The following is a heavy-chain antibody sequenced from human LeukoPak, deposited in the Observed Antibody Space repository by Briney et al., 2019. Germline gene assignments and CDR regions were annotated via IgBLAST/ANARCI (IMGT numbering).Heavy chain of an antibody. J-gene: IGHJ6*04. CDR3: AKDQFRPMVRGVITYYYHGMDV. CDR1: GFTFRGYG. CDR2: ISYDGRDK. V-gene: IGHV3-30*18. Sequence: AGGSLRLSCAASGFTFRGYGMHWVRQAPGKGLEWVAVISYDGRDKYYADSVKGRFTVSRDNSRNTLFLQMNSLRAEDTAVHYCAKDQFRPMVRGVITYYYHGMDVWGKGTTVTVSS. D-gene: IGHD3-10*01.